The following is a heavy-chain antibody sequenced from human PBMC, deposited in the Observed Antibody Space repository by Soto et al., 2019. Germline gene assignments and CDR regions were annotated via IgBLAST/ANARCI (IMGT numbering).Heavy chain of an antibody. D-gene: IGHD1-26*01. V-gene: IGHV3-53*01. Sequence: EVQLVESGGGLIQPGGSLRLSCAVSGFTVSRNFMSWIRQAPGKGLQWVSILYSGGTTYYTDSVKGRFTISGDNSKNTVYSQMNSLRVEDTATYYCARVVLVGATPDYFDHWGQGTLVSVSS. CDR3: ARVVLVGATPDYFDH. J-gene: IGHJ4*01. CDR2: LYSGGTT. CDR1: GFTVSRNF.